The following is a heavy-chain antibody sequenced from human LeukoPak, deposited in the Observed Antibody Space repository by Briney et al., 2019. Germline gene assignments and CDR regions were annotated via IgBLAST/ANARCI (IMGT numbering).Heavy chain of an antibody. D-gene: IGHD1-26*01. V-gene: IGHV1-2*02. J-gene: IGHJ5*01. CDR3: ARASGSYWWFDS. CDR2: VNPNSGDT. CDR1: GYTFTGYY. Sequence: ASVKVSCKASGYTFTGYYLHWVRQAPGQGLEWMGCVNPNSGDTNYAQKFQGSVTMTRDTSISTVYMELSRLRSDDTAVFYCARASGSYWWFDSWGQGTLVTVSS.